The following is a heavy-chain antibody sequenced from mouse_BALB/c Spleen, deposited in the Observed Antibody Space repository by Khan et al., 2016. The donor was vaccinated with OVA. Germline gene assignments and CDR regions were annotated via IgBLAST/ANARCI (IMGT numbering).Heavy chain of an antibody. CDR3: ARSNYGTFAY. Sequence: EVELVESGGGLVKPGGSLKLSCAASGFTFSSYTMSWVRQTPEKRLEWVATISSSGDNTYYPDSVKGRFTISRDNAKNNLYLQMSSLRSEDTALDYCARSNYGTFAYWGQGTLVTVSA. J-gene: IGHJ3*01. CDR1: GFTFSSYT. V-gene: IGHV5-9*03. D-gene: IGHD2-1*01. CDR2: ISSSGDNT.